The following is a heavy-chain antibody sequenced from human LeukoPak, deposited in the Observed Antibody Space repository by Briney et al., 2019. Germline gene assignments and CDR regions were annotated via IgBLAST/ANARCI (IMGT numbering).Heavy chain of an antibody. J-gene: IGHJ4*02. CDR2: ISGDGGST. D-gene: IGHD3-10*01. V-gene: IGHV3-43*02. CDR1: GFTFDDYA. Sequence: GASLKLSCAASGFTFDDYAMHWVRQAPGKGLEWVSRISGDGGSTYYADSVKGRFTISRDNSKNSLYLQMNSLRTEDTALYYCTELNYNAGPGVVHFDNWGQGTVLTVSS. CDR3: TELNYNAGPGVVHFDN.